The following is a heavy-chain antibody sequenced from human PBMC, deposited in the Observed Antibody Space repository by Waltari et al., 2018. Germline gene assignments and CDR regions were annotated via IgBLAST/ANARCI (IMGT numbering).Heavy chain of an antibody. V-gene: IGHV3-30*01. D-gene: IGHD2-2*02. Sequence: QVQLVESGGGVVQPGRSLRLSCAASGFTFRSYAIPWVRPAPGTRLEWVAVLSYDGSNKYYADSVKGRFTISRDNSKNTLYLQMNSLRAEDTAVYYCASKNLLGYCSSTSCYTGEGPDAFDIWGQGTMVTVSS. CDR3: ASKNLLGYCSSTSCYTGEGPDAFDI. J-gene: IGHJ3*02. CDR2: LSYDGSNK. CDR1: GFTFRSYA.